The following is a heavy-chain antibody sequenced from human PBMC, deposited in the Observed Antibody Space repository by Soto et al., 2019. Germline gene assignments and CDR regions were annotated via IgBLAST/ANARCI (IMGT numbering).Heavy chain of an antibody. V-gene: IGHV4-30-2*01. Sequence: QLQLQESGSGLVKPSQTLSLTCAVSGVSISSGGYSWSWIRQPPGNGLEWIGNILHSGKTNYNPSLNSRITMSVDRSKNHFSLNLSSVPAADTAVYYCARDRIMITFGGVTYYYGIDVWGQGTAVSVSS. CDR2: ILHSGKT. D-gene: IGHD3-16*01. J-gene: IGHJ6*02. CDR1: GVSISSGGYS. CDR3: ARDRIMITFGGVTYYYGIDV.